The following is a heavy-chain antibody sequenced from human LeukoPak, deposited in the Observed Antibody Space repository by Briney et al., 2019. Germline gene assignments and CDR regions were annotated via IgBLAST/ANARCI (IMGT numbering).Heavy chain of an antibody. CDR3: ARGGHSYGYRQGLDY. V-gene: IGHV3-53*01. Sequence: PGGSLRLSCAASGFNVFSSYMSWVRQAPGKGLEWVSFIYSDGSTIYADSVKGRFTISRDYSKSSIYLLMNSLMAEDTAVYYCARGGHSYGYRQGLDYWGQGTLVTV. J-gene: IGHJ4*02. D-gene: IGHD5-18*01. CDR1: GFNVFSSY. CDR2: IYSDGST.